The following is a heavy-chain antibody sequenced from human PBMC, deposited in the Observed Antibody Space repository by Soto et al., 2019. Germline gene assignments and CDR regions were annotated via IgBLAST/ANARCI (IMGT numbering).Heavy chain of an antibody. J-gene: IGHJ3*02. D-gene: IGHD1-26*01. Sequence: APVKASCKAFGYTFTTYGINWARQAPGQGLEWMGWVSPYNGDTTYAQKFQGRVTITADESTSTAYMELSSLRSEDTAVYYCASPQRSGAFDIWGQGTMVTVSS. V-gene: IGHV1-18*04. CDR3: ASPQRSGAFDI. CDR1: GYTFTTYG. CDR2: VSPYNGDT.